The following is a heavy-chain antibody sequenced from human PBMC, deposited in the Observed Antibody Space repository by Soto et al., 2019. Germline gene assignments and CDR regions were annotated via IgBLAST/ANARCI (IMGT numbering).Heavy chain of an antibody. V-gene: IGHV3-23*01. CDR2: SSGSGGIA. CDR1: GFTFSSSA. J-gene: IGHJ4*02. D-gene: IGHD3-10*01. CDR3: GKGLSGWFGEAAHY. Sequence: EVQLLESGGDLVQPGGSLRLSCATSGFTFSSSAMTWVRQAPGKGLEWVSASSGSGGIAYYADSVKGRFTISRDISKNTLYLQMNRLRAEDTAVYYCGKGLSGWFGEAAHYWGQGTLVTVSS.